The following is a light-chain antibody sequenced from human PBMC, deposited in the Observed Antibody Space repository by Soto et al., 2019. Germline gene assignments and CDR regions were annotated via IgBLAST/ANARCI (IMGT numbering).Light chain of an antibody. Sequence: DIVMTQSPDSLAVSLVERATINCKSSQSVLYSSNNKNYLTWYQQKPGQPPKLLIYWASTRESGVPDRFSGSGYGTDYTLNISSLQAEDEAVYYCQQYYSTPPYTFGQGTKLEIK. CDR2: WAS. CDR1: QSVLYSSNNKNY. J-gene: IGKJ2*01. CDR3: QQYYSTPPYT. V-gene: IGKV4-1*01.